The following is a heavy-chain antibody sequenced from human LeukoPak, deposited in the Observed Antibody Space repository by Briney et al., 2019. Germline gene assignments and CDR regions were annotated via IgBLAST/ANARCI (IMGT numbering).Heavy chain of an antibody. J-gene: IGHJ3*02. V-gene: IGHV3-43*02. CDR3: AKDWSVDYSSGYGALDI. CDR1: GFTFEDYG. CDR2: ISGDGDTT. Sequence: GGSLRLSCAASGFTFEDYGMRGVRQSPGKGLEWVSLISGDGDTTKYADAVKGRFTISRDNSKNSLYLQMNSLRIEDTALYYCAKDWSVDYSSGYGALDIWGRGTMVIVSS. D-gene: IGHD3-22*01.